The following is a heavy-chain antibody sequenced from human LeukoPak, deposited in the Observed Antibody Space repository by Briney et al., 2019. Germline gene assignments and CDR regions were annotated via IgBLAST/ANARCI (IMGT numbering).Heavy chain of an antibody. CDR3: ARSSVIYYGSGPFDY. D-gene: IGHD3-10*01. Sequence: PSETLSLTCTVSGGSISSYYWSWIRQPPGKGLEWIGYIYYSGSTNYNPSLKSRVTISVDTSKNQFSLKLSSVTAADTAVYYCARSSVIYYGSGPFDYWGQGTLVTVSS. J-gene: IGHJ4*02. CDR1: GGSISSYY. CDR2: IYYSGST. V-gene: IGHV4-59*12.